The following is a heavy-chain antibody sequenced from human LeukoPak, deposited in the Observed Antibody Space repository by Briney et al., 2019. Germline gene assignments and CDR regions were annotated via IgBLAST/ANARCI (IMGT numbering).Heavy chain of an antibody. Sequence: GGSLRLSCAASGFTVSSNYMSWVRQAPGKGLEWVSVIYSGGNTYYADSVKGRFTISRDNSKNTLYLQMNSLRAEDTAVYYCARVALGRPDYYYYGMDVWGQGTTVTVSS. CDR1: GFTVSSNY. CDR2: IYSGGNT. D-gene: IGHD2-15*01. CDR3: ARVALGRPDYYYYGMDV. V-gene: IGHV3-53*01. J-gene: IGHJ6*02.